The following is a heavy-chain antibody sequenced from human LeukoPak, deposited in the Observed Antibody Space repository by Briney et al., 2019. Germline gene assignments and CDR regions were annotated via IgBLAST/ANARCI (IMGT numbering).Heavy chain of an antibody. CDR3: ARDSGSGRYHY. V-gene: IGHV4-4*02. Sequence: SETLSLTCAVSGGSISSTNWWTWVRQPPGKGLEWIGEIYHTGSTNYNPSLKSRVTISIDKSKNQFSLKLSSVTAADTAVYYCARDSGSGRYHYWGQGTLVTVSS. CDR2: IYHTGST. D-gene: IGHD3-10*01. J-gene: IGHJ4*02. CDR1: GGSISSTNW.